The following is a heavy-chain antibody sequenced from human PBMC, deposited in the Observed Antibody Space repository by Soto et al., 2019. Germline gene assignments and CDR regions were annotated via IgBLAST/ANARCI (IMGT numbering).Heavy chain of an antibody. CDR1: GGSISSGGYY. V-gene: IGHV4-31*03. Sequence: PSETLSLTCTVSGGSISSGGYYWSWIRQHPGKGLQWIGYIYYSGSTYYNPSLKSRVTISVDTSKNQFSLKLSSVTAADTAVYYCAREYSSGWTRGYNWDGNRAFDYWGQGTLVTVSS. D-gene: IGHD6-19*01. CDR3: AREYSSGWTRGYNWDGNRAFDY. J-gene: IGHJ4*02. CDR2: IYYSGST.